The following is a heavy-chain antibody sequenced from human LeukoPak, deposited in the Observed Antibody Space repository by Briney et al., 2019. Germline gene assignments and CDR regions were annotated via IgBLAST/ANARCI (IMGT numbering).Heavy chain of an antibody. CDR2: VWYDGSNK. D-gene: IGHD6-6*01. J-gene: IGHJ4*02. V-gene: IGHV3-33*01. Sequence: GGSLRLSCAASGFTFSSYGMHWVRQAPGKGLEWVAVVWYDGSNKYYADSVKGRFTISRDNSKNTLYPQMNSLRAEDTAVYYCARASRSSSWTDYFDYWGQGTLVTVSS. CDR1: GFTFSSYG. CDR3: ARASRSSSWTDYFDY.